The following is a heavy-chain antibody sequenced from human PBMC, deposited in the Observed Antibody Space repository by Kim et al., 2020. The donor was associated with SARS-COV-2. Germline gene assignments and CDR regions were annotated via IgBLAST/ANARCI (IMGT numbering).Heavy chain of an antibody. D-gene: IGHD2-15*01. Sequence: GESLKISCKGSGYSFTSYWISWVRQMPGKGLEWMGRIDPSDSYTNYSPSFQGHVTISADKSISTAYLQWSSLKASDTAMYYCARLGYCSGGSCFSAPFHSDWYFDLWGRGTLVTVSS. J-gene: IGHJ2*01. CDR1: GYSFTSYW. CDR2: IDPSDSYT. CDR3: ARLGYCSGGSCFSAPFHSDWYFDL. V-gene: IGHV5-10-1*01.